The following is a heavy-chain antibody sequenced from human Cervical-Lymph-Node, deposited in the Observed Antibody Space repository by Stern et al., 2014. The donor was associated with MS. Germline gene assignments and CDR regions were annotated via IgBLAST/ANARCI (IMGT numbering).Heavy chain of an antibody. CDR1: GGSISSSNYC. CDR2: ICHSEST. V-gene: IGHV4-39*01. J-gene: IGHJ4*02. CDR3: GSERQIGSSSSPPIDY. Sequence: QVQLQESGPGLVKPSETLSLTCTVSGGSISSSNYCWGWIRQPPGKGPEWIGSICHSESTYHKPSLESRLTISVYTSKNPFSLKLNLVTAADTAVYYCGSERQIGSSSSPPIDYWGRGTLVTVSS. D-gene: IGHD6-6*01.